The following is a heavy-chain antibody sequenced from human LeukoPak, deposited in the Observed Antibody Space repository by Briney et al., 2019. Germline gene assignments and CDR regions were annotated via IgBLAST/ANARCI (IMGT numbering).Heavy chain of an antibody. CDR2: LSGSGGNT. J-gene: IGHJ4*02. D-gene: IGHD2-15*01. CDR1: GFTFSSYA. Sequence: GGSLRLSCAASGFTFSSYAMSWVRQAPGKGLEWVSALSGSGGNTYYADSVKGRFTISRDNAKNSLDLQMNSLRDEDTAVYYCARARASGRSGFDYWGQGTLVTVSS. V-gene: IGHV3-23*01. CDR3: ARARASGRSGFDY.